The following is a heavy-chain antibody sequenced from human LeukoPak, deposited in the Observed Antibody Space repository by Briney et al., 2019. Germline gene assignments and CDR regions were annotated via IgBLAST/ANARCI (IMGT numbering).Heavy chain of an antibody. CDR3: ARDLSGVTGYTYGRGIDY. CDR1: GFTFHNYA. D-gene: IGHD5-18*01. CDR2: ITWDGGLT. J-gene: IGHJ4*02. V-gene: IGHV3-43D*03. Sequence: GGSLRLSCEASGFTFHNYAMHWVRQSPGKGLEWVSLITWDGGLTYYADFVQGRFTISRDNAKTSLYLQMNSLRAEDTAVYYCARDLSGVTGYTYGRGIDYWGQGTLVTVSS.